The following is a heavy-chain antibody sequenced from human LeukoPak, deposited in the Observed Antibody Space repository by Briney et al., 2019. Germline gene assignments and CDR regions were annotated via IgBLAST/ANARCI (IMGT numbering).Heavy chain of an antibody. CDR3: IVSMRGGPFDY. D-gene: IGHD1-26*01. CDR1: GFTFSNYW. CDR2: IKQDGSEK. Sequence: GGSLRLSCTASGFTFSNYWMSWVRQAPGKGLARVADIKQDGSEKSYVGSVKGRFTISRDNAKNSLYLQMNSLRDEDTAVYYCIVSMRGGPFDYWGQGALVTVSS. J-gene: IGHJ4*02. V-gene: IGHV3-7*02.